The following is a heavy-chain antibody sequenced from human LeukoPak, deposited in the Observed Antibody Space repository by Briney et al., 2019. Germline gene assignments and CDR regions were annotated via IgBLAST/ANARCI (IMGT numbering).Heavy chain of an antibody. CDR3: AKWTGIAAAGLFDY. Sequence: GGSLRLSCAASGFTFDDYAMHWVRQAPGKGLEWVSGISWNSGSIGYADSVKGRYTISRDNAKNSLYLQMNSLRAEDTALYYCAKWTGIAAAGLFDYWAREPWSPSPQ. CDR2: ISWNSGSI. D-gene: IGHD6-13*01. V-gene: IGHV3-9*01. J-gene: IGHJ4*02. CDR1: GFTFDDYA.